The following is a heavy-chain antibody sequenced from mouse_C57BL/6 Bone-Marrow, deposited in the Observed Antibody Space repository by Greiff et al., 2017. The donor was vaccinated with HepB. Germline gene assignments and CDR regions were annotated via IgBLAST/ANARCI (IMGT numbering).Heavy chain of an antibody. Sequence: EVQRVESGGGLVQPKGSLKLSCAASGFTFNTYAMHWVRQAPGKGLEWVARIRSKSSNYATYYADSVKDRFTISRDDSKSMLYLQMNNLKTEDTAMYYCVRGQLRLQAMDYWGQGTSVTVSS. CDR1: GFTFNTYA. CDR3: VRGQLRLQAMDY. V-gene: IGHV10-3*01. CDR2: IRSKSSNYAT. D-gene: IGHD3-2*02. J-gene: IGHJ4*01.